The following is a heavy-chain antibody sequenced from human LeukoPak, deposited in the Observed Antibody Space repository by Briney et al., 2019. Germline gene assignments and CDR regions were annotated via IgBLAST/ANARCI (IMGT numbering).Heavy chain of an antibody. CDR3: AREVGAYFDY. J-gene: IGHJ4*02. CDR2: IYYSGST. Sequence: PSETLSLTCTVSGGSISSYYWSWIRQPPGKGLEWIGYIYYSGSTNYNPSLKSRVNISVDTSKNQFSLKLSSVTAADTGVYYCAREVGAYFDYWGQGTLVTVSS. V-gene: IGHV4-59*01. D-gene: IGHD1-26*01. CDR1: GGSISSYY.